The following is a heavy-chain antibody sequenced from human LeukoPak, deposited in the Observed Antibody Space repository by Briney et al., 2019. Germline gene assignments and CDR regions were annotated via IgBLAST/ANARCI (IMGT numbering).Heavy chain of an antibody. CDR3: ARKDGDY. J-gene: IGHJ4*02. V-gene: IGHV4-59*12. Sequence: SETLSLTCTVSGGSISSYYWSWIRQPPGRGLEWIGYIHYSATTNYNPSLRSRVTMSVDTSKNQLYLNLRYVTAADTAVYYCARKDGDYWGQGTLVTVSS. CDR2: IHYSATT. CDR1: GGSISSYY.